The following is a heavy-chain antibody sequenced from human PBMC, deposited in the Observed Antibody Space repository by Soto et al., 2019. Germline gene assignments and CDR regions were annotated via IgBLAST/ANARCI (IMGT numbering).Heavy chain of an antibody. CDR2: LYSGGST. V-gene: IGHV3-53*01. J-gene: IGHJ6*02. CDR1: GFTVSSNY. Sequence: EVQLVESGGGLIQPGGSLRLSCAASGFTVSSNYMNWVRQAPGKGLEWVSVLYSGGSTYYADSVKGRFTISRDNSKNTLYLQMNSLRAEDTAVYYCARVSGNYDILTGDYYYYGMDVWGQGTTVTVSS. CDR3: ARVSGNYDILTGDYYYYGMDV. D-gene: IGHD3-9*01.